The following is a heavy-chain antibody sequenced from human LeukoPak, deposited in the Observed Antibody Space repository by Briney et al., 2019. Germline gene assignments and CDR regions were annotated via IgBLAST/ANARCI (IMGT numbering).Heavy chain of an antibody. D-gene: IGHD1-26*01. Sequence: GGSLRLSCTASGFTFRSYWMHWVRQIPGKGLMWVSRISDDGSSASYADSVKGRFTISRDDAKHTLYLQMNSLRAEDTAIYYGVRGGADTFYWGQGTLVTVSS. J-gene: IGHJ4*02. V-gene: IGHV3-74*01. CDR2: ISDDGSSA. CDR3: VRGGADTFY. CDR1: GFTFRSYW.